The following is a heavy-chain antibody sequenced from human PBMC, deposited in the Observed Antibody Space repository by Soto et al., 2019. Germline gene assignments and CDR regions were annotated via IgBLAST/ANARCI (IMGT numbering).Heavy chain of an antibody. CDR2: INPNSGGT. D-gene: IGHD6-19*01. Sequence: GASVKVSCKASGYTFSGFYMHWLRQAPGQGLEWMGWINPNSGGTKSAEKFQGRVTMTRDTSISTAYMELSRLTSDDTAVYYCASAAVTGTAGLDFWGQGTQVTVS. V-gene: IGHV1-2*02. CDR3: ASAAVTGTAGLDF. J-gene: IGHJ4*02. CDR1: GYTFSGFY.